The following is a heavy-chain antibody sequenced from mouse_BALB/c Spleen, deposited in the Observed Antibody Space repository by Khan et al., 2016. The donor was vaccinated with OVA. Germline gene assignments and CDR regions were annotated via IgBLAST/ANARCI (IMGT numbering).Heavy chain of an antibody. CDR1: GYSFTSYY. Sequence: EVQLQQPGPELMKPGASVKISWKASGYSFTSYYLHWVIPSPGKSLEWIGYIDPFSGGTTYKQKFKGKATLTVDKSSNTAYIHLISLTSEDYAVYYCTRHGYVAWFTYWGQGTLVTVSA. J-gene: IGHJ3*01. V-gene: IGHV1S135*01. CDR2: IDPFSGGT. D-gene: IGHD2-2*01. CDR3: TRHGYVAWFTY.